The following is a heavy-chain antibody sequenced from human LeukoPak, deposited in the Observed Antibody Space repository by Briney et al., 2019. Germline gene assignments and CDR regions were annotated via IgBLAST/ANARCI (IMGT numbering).Heavy chain of an antibody. Sequence: ASVKVSCKASGYNLIGYYIHWVRQAPGQGLEWMGWINPNSGGTNYAQKFQGRVTMTRDTSISTAYMELSRLRSDDTAVYYCARDHGDIVVVPAAIGDDPWGQGTLVTVSS. V-gene: IGHV1-2*02. CDR1: GYNLIGYY. J-gene: IGHJ5*02. D-gene: IGHD2-2*02. CDR3: ARDHGDIVVVPAAIGDDP. CDR2: INPNSGGT.